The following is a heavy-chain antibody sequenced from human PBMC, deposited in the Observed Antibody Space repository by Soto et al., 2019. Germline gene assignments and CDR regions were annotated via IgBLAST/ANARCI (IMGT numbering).Heavy chain of an antibody. D-gene: IGHD2-2*01. J-gene: IGHJ4*02. CDR2: ISPYNGDT. V-gene: IGHV1-18*01. CDR1: GYSFTNYD. CDR3: ARYCSSTSCDHYFDY. Sequence: ASVKVSCKASGYSFTNYDISWVRQAPGQGLEWMGWISPYNGDTNYAQKLQGRVTMTTDTTTSTAYMELRSLRSDDTAVYYCARYCSSTSCDHYFDYWGQGTLVTVSS.